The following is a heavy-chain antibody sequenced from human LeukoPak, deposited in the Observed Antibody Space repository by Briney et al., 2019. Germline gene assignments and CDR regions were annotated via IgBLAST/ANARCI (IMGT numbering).Heavy chain of an antibody. CDR3: ARLSKCTNGVCYPYYYYYYMDV. J-gene: IGHJ6*03. D-gene: IGHD2-8*01. V-gene: IGHV5-51*01. CDR2: IYPGDSNT. CDR1: GYSFTSYW. Sequence: GESLKISCKGSGYSFTSYWIGWVRQMPGKGQEWMGIIYPGDSNTRYSPSFQGQVTISADKSISTACLQWSSLKASDTAMYYCARLSKCTNGVCYPYYYYYYMDVWGKGTTVTVSS.